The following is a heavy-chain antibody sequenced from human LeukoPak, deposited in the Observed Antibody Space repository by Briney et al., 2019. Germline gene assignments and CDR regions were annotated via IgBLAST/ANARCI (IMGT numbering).Heavy chain of an antibody. CDR3: AKGGAVVPAAFDY. CDR2: ISWNSGSI. V-gene: IGHV3-9*01. J-gene: IGHJ4*02. Sequence: GGSLRLSCAASGFTFDDYAMHWVRQAPGKGLEWVSGISWNSGSIGYADSVKGRFTISRDNAKNSLYLQMNSLRAEDTALYYCAKGGAVVPAAFDYWGQGPLVTVSS. D-gene: IGHD2-2*01. CDR1: GFTFDDYA.